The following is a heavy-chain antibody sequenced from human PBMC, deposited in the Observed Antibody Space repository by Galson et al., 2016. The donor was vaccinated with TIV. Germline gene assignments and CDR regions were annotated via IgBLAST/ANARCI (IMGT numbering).Heavy chain of an antibody. J-gene: IGHJ5*02. CDR2: IYWDDDK. V-gene: IGHV2-5*02. CDR3: AHRRETYYYDRSRYYRTAGFDP. Sequence: PALVKPTQTLTLTCTFSGFSLSTSGVGVGWIRQPPGKALEWLALIYWDDDKHYSPSLKSRLTITKDTSKNQVVLTMTNMDPVDTATYYCAHRRETYYYDRSRYYRTAGFDPWGQASLGTVSS. CDR1: GFSLSTSGVG. D-gene: IGHD3-22*01.